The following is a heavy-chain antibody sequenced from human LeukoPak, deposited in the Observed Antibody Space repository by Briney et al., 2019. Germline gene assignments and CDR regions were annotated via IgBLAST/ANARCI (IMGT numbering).Heavy chain of an antibody. J-gene: IGHJ4*02. V-gene: IGHV5-51*01. Sequence: GESLKIFCQGSGYTFTTYWIGWVRQMPGKGLEWVGIIQPGDSDTRYSPSFQGQVTISADKSISTAYLQWSSLKASDTAMYYCARHGYSSGQFDYWGQGTLVTVSS. CDR2: IQPGDSDT. CDR1: GYTFTTYW. D-gene: IGHD6-19*01. CDR3: ARHGYSSGQFDY.